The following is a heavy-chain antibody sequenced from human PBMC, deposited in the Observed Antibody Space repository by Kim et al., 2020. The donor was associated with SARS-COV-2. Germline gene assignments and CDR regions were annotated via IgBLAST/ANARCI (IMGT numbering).Heavy chain of an antibody. V-gene: IGHV4-34*01. D-gene: IGHD5-12*01. CDR2: INHSGST. CDR3: ARGARRGYSGRYGDY. J-gene: IGHJ4*02. Sequence: SETLSLTCAVYGGSFSGYYWSWIRQPPGKGLEWIGEINHSGSTNYNPSLKSRVTISVDTSKNQFSLKLSSVTAADTAVYYCARGARRGYSGRYGDYWGQGTLVTVSS. CDR1: GGSFSGYY.